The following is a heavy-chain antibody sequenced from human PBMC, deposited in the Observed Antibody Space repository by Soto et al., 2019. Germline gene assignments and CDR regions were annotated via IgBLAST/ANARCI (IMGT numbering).Heavy chain of an antibody. CDR1: GFTFSSYA. D-gene: IGHD3-3*01. CDR3: AKEEKILEWPPPYYFDY. V-gene: IGHV3-23*01. J-gene: IGHJ4*02. Sequence: GGSLRLSCAASGFTFSSYAMSWVRQAPGKGLEWVSAISGSGGSTYYADSVKGRFTISRDNSKNTLYLQMNSLRAEDTAVYYCAKEEKILEWPPPYYFDYWGQGTLVTISS. CDR2: ISGSGGST.